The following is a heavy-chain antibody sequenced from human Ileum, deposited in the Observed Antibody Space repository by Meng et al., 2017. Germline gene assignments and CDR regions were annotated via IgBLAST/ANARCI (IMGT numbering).Heavy chain of an antibody. D-gene: IGHD3-10*01. CDR2: IKTDGSDI. J-gene: IGHJ4*02. CDR3: ARDSGKAAFDY. V-gene: IGHV3-74*01. CDR1: GLTFSNYW. Sequence: GGSLRLSCAGSGLTFSNYWMFWIRQRPGKGLMWVSRIKTDGSDIAYADSVKGRFTISRDNAKNTLYLQMNSLRVEDTAVYFCARDSGKAAFDYWGQGTLVTVSS.